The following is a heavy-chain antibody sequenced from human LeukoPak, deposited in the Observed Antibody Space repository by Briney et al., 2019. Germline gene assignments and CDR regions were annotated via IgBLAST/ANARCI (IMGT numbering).Heavy chain of an antibody. CDR3: TAGVGATAQDY. V-gene: IGHV3-15*01. CDR2: IKTKTQGEAT. CDR1: GFTFSNAW. J-gene: IGHJ4*02. Sequence: QSGGSLRLSCAASGFTFSNAWMSWVRPAPGKGLEWVGQIKTKTQGEATDYAAPVKGRFTISRDDSKNTLFLQMSSLKTEDTAVYYCTAGVGATAQDYWGQGTLVTVSS. D-gene: IGHD1-26*01.